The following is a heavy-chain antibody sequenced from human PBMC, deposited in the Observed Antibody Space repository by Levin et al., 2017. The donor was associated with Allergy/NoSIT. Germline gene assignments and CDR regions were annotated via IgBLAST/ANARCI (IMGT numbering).Heavy chain of an antibody. D-gene: IGHD3-3*01. Sequence: SGPTLVKPTQTLTLTCTFSGFSVSTNEVGVAWIRQPPGKALEWLALIYRDDDKRYSPSLESRLTITKDTSKNQVVLTVTNVDPVDTATYYCARISPSYYDHWGTFDIWGQGTMVTVSS. CDR1: GFSVSTNEVG. V-gene: IGHV2-5*02. CDR3: ARISPSYYDHWGTFDI. CDR2: IYRDDDK. J-gene: IGHJ3*02.